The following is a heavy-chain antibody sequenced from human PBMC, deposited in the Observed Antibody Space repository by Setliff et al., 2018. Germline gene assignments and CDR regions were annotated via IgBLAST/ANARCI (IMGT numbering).Heavy chain of an antibody. CDR2: IYAGDSAT. CDR1: GYSFTSYS. J-gene: IGHJ4*02. CDR3: ARPRYGGYLLAY. V-gene: IGHV5-51*01. Sequence: GESLKISCKASGYSFTSYSIGWVRQMPGKGLEWMGIIYAGDSATRYSPSFQGQVTISADESISTAYLQWSSLKASDTAMYYCARPRYGGYLLAYWGQGTLVTVSS. D-gene: IGHD5-12*01.